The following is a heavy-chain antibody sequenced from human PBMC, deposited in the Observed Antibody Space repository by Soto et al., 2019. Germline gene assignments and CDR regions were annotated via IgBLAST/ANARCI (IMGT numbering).Heavy chain of an antibody. D-gene: IGHD3-22*01. CDR2: ISYDGSNK. CDR1: GFTFSSYG. V-gene: IGHV3-30*18. CDR3: AKHVSSGYYAHYYGMDV. Sequence: PGGSLRLSCAASGFTFSSYGMHWVRQAPGKGLEWVAVISYDGSNKYYADSVKGRFTISRDNSKNTLYLQMNSLRAEDTAVYYCAKHVSSGYYAHYYGMDVWGQGTTVTVSS. J-gene: IGHJ6*02.